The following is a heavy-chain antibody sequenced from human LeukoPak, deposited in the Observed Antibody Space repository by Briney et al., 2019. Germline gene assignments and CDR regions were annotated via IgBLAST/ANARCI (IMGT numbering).Heavy chain of an antibody. V-gene: IGHV4-34*01. J-gene: IGHJ4*02. D-gene: IGHD6-13*01. CDR1: GGSFSGYY. CDR3: TRGPGIAAAGLFDY. CDR2: INHSGST. Sequence: SETLSLTCAVYGGSFSGYYWSWIRQPPGKGLEWIGEINHSGSTNYNPSLKSRVTISVDASKNQFSPKLSSVTAADTAVYYCTRGPGIAAAGLFDYWGQGTLVTVSS.